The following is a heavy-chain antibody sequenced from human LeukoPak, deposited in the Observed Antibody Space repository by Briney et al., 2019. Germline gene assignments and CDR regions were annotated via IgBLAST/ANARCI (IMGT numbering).Heavy chain of an antibody. J-gene: IGHJ4*02. CDR2: IIPIFGTA. D-gene: IGHD5-18*01. V-gene: IGHV1-69*05. Sequence: SVKVSCKASGGTFSSYAISWVRQAPGQGLEWMGRIIPIFGTANYAQKFQGRVTITTDESTSTAYMELSSLRSEDTAVYYCARDLLVDTAMLFDYWGQGTLVTVSS. CDR1: GGTFSSYA. CDR3: ARDLLVDTAMLFDY.